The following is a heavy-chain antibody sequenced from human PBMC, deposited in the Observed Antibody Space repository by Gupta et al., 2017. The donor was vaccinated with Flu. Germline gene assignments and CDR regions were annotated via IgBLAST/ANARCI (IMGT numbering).Heavy chain of an antibody. CDR3: AREQLGISS. D-gene: IGHD7-27*01. CDR2: IIPNSGGT. Sequence: MHWVRQAPGQGLEWMGCIIPNSGGTNYAQKFQGRVTMTRDTSINTAYMELSSLTSDDTAVYYCAREQLGISSWGQGTLVTVSS. J-gene: IGHJ5*02. V-gene: IGHV1-2*02.